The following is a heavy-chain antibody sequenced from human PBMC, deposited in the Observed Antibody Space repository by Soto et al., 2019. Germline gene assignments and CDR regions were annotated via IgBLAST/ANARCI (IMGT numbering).Heavy chain of an antibody. Sequence: GGSLRLSCAASGFTFSSYAMSWVRQAPGKGLEWVAVISGSGSSTYYADSVKGRFTISRDNSKNTLYLQMNSLRAEDTAVYYCAKDLGYCSSKGGAYYYYGMDVWGQGTTVTVSS. J-gene: IGHJ6*02. CDR3: AKDLGYCSSKGGAYYYYGMDV. V-gene: IGHV3-23*01. D-gene: IGHD2-2*01. CDR2: ISGSGSST. CDR1: GFTFSSYA.